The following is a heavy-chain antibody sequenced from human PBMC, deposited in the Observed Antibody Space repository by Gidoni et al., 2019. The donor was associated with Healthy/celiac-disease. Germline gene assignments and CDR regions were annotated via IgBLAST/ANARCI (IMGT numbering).Heavy chain of an antibody. J-gene: IGHJ4*02. Sequence: EVQLLESGGGLVQPGGSLSLSCAASGFTFSSYAMSWVRQAPGKGLEWVSAISGSGGSTYYADSVKGRFTISRDNSKNTLYLQMNSLRAEDTAVYYCAKDQGYSYGYDYWGQGTLVTVSS. V-gene: IGHV3-23*01. CDR2: ISGSGGST. D-gene: IGHD5-18*01. CDR3: AKDQGYSYGYDY. CDR1: GFTFSSYA.